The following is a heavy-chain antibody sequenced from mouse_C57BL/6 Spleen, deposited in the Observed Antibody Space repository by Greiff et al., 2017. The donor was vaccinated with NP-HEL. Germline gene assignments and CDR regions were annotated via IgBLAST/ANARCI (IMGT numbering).Heavy chain of an antibody. V-gene: IGHV1-59*01. Sequence: QVHVKQPGAELVRPGTSVKLSCKASGYTFTSYWMHWVKQRPGQGLEWIGVIDPSDSYTNYHQKFKGKATLTVDTSSSTAYMQLSMLTSEDSAVYSCAREYGNYKDNYAMDYWGQGTSVTVSS. CDR2: IDPSDSYT. CDR3: AREYGNYKDNYAMDY. CDR1: GYTFTSYW. D-gene: IGHD2-10*02. J-gene: IGHJ4*01.